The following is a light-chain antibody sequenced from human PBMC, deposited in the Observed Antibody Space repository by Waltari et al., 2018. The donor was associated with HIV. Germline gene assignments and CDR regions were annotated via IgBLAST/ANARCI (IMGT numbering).Light chain of an antibody. Sequence: QSVVTQPPSVSGTPGQTVTISCSGSPSNTRLKTVKRYQHLPGTAPKRLIYGNYQRPSGVPDRFSASKSGTSASLAISGLQSEDEADYYCASWDASLNGWVFGGGTKLTVL. CDR1: PSNTRLKT. J-gene: IGLJ3*02. CDR3: ASWDASLNGWV. V-gene: IGLV1-44*01. CDR2: GNY.